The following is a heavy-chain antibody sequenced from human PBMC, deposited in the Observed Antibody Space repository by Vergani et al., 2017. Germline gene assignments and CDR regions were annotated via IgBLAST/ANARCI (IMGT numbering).Heavy chain of an antibody. V-gene: IGHV1-69-2*01. CDR3: ATPQTVTTGGMEV. CDR1: GYTFTDQY. D-gene: IGHD4-17*01. Sequence: EVQLVQSGAEVKKPGATMKISCKVSGYTFTDQYMHWVKQAPGKGLEWMGLVDPEDGETIYAEKFKGKVTIASDTSTDTAHWELSSLRSEDTAVYYCATPQTVTTGGMEVWVQGTTVIVSS. CDR2: VDPEDGET. J-gene: IGHJ6*02.